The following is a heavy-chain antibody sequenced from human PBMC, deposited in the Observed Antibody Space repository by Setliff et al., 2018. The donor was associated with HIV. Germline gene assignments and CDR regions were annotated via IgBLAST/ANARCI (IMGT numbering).Heavy chain of an antibody. Sequence: ASVKVSCKASGGTFSSYAISWVRQAPGQGLEWMGGMNPNSGNTGCAQKFQGRVTMTRNTSISTAYMELSSLRSEDTAVYYCARGPLYSSSWSLVYYYYYGMDVWGQGTTVTAP. CDR3: ARGPLYSSSWSLVYYYYYGMDV. D-gene: IGHD6-13*01. V-gene: IGHV1-8*02. CDR2: MNPNSGNT. CDR1: GGTFSSYA. J-gene: IGHJ6*02.